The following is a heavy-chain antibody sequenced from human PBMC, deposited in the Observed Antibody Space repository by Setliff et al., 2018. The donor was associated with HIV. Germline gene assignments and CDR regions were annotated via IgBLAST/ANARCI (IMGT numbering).Heavy chain of an antibody. D-gene: IGHD3-22*01. V-gene: IGHV3-30*04. Sequence: GGSLRLSCAASGFTFSTFPMHWLRQAPGKELEWVAVISSDGNDKYNADSVNGRFTISRDNSENTLYLQMNGLRSEDTAVYYCARVTSDSSGYYWGYYFDYWGQGTRVTAPQ. CDR3: ARVTSDSSGYYWGYYFDY. CDR2: ISSDGNDK. CDR1: GFTFSTFP. J-gene: IGHJ4*02.